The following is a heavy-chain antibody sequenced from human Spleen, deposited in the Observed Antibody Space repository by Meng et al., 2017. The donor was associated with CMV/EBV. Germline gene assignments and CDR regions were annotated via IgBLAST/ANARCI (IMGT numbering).Heavy chain of an antibody. CDR1: INYA. CDR2: LIPPLGIT. Sequence: INYAISWVRPAPGQGLEWMGVLIPPLGITNYAQKFQGKITITADTATTTGYMDLSSLRSDDTALYYCASGSGQNGWAFEYWGQGSLVTVS. D-gene: IGHD6-25*01. V-gene: IGHV1-69*10. CDR3: ASGSGQNGWAFEY. J-gene: IGHJ4*02.